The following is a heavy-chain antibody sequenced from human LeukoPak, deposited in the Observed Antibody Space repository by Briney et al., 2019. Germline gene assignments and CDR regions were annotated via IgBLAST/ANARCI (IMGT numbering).Heavy chain of an antibody. CDR1: GFTFSSYA. J-gene: IGHJ4*02. Sequence: GGSLRLSCAASGFTFSSYAMSWVRQAPGKGLEWVSASSGSGGSTYYADPVKGRFTISRDNSKNTLYLQMNSLRVEDTAVYYCVTQDGSGNYYNPIGYWGQGTLVTVSS. V-gene: IGHV3-23*01. CDR2: SSGSGGST. CDR3: VTQDGSGNYYNPIGY. D-gene: IGHD3-10*01.